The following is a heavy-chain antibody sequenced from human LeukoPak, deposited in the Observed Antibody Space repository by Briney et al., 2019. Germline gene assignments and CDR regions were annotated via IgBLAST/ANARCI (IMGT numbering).Heavy chain of an antibody. J-gene: IGHJ4*02. Sequence: GGSLRLSCAASGFTFSSYAMSWVRQAPGKGLEWVANIKQDGSEKYYVDSVKGRFTISRDNAKNSLYLQMNSLRAEDTAVYYCARDRTYYDFWSGYEPLPYYFDYWGQGTLVTVSS. D-gene: IGHD3-3*01. CDR2: IKQDGSEK. CDR1: GFTFSSYA. V-gene: IGHV3-7*01. CDR3: ARDRTYYDFWSGYEPLPYYFDY.